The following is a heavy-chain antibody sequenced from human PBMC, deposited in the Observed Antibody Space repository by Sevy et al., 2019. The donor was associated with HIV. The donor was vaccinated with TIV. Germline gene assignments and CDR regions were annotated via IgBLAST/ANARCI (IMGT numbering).Heavy chain of an antibody. J-gene: IGHJ5*02. CDR3: ARGNSGSYGWFDP. V-gene: IGHV4-59*01. CDR2: IYYSGGS. CDR1: GGSISNYY. Sequence: SETLSLTCTVSGGSISNYYWNWIRQPPGKGLEWIGYIYYSGGSNYNPSLRSRVTMSADTSKNQFSLKLSFVTAADTAMYYCARGNSGSYGWFDPWGQGTLVTVSS. D-gene: IGHD1-26*01.